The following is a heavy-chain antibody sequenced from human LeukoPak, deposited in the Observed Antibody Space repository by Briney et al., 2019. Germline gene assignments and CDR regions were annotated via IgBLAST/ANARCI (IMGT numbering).Heavy chain of an antibody. V-gene: IGHV3-74*01. CDR2: IKSDGSTK. CDR1: GFTFSSYW. Sequence: GGSLRLSCAASGFTFSSYWMHWVRRAPGKGLVWVSRIKSDGSTKSYADSVKGRFTISRDNSKNTLYLQMNSLRAEDTAVYYCAKRIQSAMATGYWGQGTLVTVSS. CDR3: AKRIQSAMATGY. D-gene: IGHD5-18*01. J-gene: IGHJ4*02.